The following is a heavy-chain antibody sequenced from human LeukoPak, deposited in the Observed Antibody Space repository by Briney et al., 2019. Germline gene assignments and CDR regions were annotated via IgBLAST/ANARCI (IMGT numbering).Heavy chain of an antibody. CDR2: LPYDGSNK. J-gene: IGHJ4*02. CDR1: GFTFSNYG. D-gene: IGHD6-13*01. V-gene: IGHV3-30*02. CDR3: ARVMSVAAAGINY. Sequence: GGSLRLSCAASGFTFSNYGMHWVRQAPGKGLEWVAFLPYDGSNKYYADSVKGRFTISRDNSKNTLYLQMHSLRAEDTAVYYCARVMSVAAAGINYWGQGTLVTVSS.